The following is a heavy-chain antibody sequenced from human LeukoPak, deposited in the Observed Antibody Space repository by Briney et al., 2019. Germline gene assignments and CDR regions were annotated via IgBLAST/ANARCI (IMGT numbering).Heavy chain of an antibody. J-gene: IGHJ4*02. CDR3: ARDSSASRQRRVRGVIVTTPYFDY. CDR1: GFTFSSYE. Sequence: PGGSLRLSCAASGFTFSSYEMNWVRQAPGKGLEWVSYISSSGSTIYYADSVKGRFTISRDNAKNSLYLQMNSLRAEDTAVYYCARDSSASRQRRVRGVIVTTPYFDYWGQGTLVTVSS. D-gene: IGHD3-16*02. CDR2: ISSSGSTI. V-gene: IGHV3-48*03.